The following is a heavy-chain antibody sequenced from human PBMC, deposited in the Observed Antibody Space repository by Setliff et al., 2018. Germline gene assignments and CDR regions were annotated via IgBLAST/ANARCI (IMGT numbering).Heavy chain of an antibody. V-gene: IGHV4-61*01. CDR1: DVSISDTTYY. J-gene: IGHJ6*01. CDR3: ARDRSAYSYGLDV. CDR2: IYHNGNT. Sequence: PSETLSLTCSVSDVSISDTTYYWAWVRQPPGKGLEWIGYIYHNGNTNFNPSLNSRVTMSVDTSKNQFALVLESVTAADTAVYYCARDRSAYSYGLDVWGQGTTVTVSS.